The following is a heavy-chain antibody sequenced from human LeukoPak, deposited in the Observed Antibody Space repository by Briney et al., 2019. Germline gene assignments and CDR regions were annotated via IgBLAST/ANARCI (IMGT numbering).Heavy chain of an antibody. CDR3: ARHYYGGSGAFDI. Sequence: PSETLSLTCTVSGGSISSSYWSWIRQPPGKGLEWIGYIYYSGTTYYNPSLKSRVTMSVDTSKNQFSLKLSSVTAADTAIYYCARHYYGGSGAFDIWGQGTMVTVS. V-gene: IGHV4-59*08. CDR1: GGSISSSY. CDR2: IYYSGTT. J-gene: IGHJ3*02. D-gene: IGHD4-23*01.